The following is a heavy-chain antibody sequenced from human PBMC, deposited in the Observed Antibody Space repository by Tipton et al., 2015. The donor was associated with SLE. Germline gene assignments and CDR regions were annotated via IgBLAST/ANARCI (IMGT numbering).Heavy chain of an antibody. CDR3: ASGILTGNAAFDV. CDR1: GDSMRSGAHS. J-gene: IGHJ3*01. D-gene: IGHD3-9*01. CDR2: IYFSGRT. V-gene: IGHV4-30-2*03. Sequence: TLSLTCAVSGDSMRSGAHSWSWIRQPPGKGLEWIGSIYFSGRTYYNPSLKSRVTISVDTSKNQFSLKLRSVTAADTAVYHCASGILTGNAAFDVWGQGTMVTVSP.